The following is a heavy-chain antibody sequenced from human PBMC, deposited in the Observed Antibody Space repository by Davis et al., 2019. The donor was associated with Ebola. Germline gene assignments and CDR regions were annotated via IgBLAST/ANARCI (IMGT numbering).Heavy chain of an antibody. D-gene: IGHD2-15*01. Sequence: AASVKVSCKASGGTFSSYAISWVRQAPGQGLEWMGWNSAYNGNTNYAQKLQGRVTMTTDTSTSTAYMELRSLRSDDTAVYYCARGYCSGGSCYSGDYWGQGTLVTVSS. CDR1: GGTFSSYA. J-gene: IGHJ4*02. CDR2: NSAYNGNT. V-gene: IGHV1-18*01. CDR3: ARGYCSGGSCYSGDY.